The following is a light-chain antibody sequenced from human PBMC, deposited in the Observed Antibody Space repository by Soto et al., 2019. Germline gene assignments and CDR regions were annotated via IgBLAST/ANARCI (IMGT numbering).Light chain of an antibody. J-gene: IGLJ1*01. Sequence: QSALTQPASVSGSPGQSIPISCTGTSSDVGGYNYVSWYQQHPGKAPKLMIYEVSNRPSGVSNRFSGSKSGNTASLTISGLQAEDEADYYCSSYTSSSTPYVFGTGTKLTVL. CDR1: SSDVGGYNY. CDR2: EVS. V-gene: IGLV2-14*01. CDR3: SSYTSSSTPYV.